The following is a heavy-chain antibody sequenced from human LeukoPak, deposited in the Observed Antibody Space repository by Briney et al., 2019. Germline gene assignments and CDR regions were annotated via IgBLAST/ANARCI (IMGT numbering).Heavy chain of an antibody. J-gene: IGHJ3*02. CDR1: GFSLSNTRMG. Sequence: SGPVLVKPTETLTLTCTVSGFSLSNTRMGVSWIRQPPRKALERLAQTFSNDEKSYSTSLKSRLTISKDTSKSQVVLSMTNMDPVDTATYYCAHRLWFGGFRDGFDIWGQGTLVTVSS. D-gene: IGHD3-10*01. V-gene: IGHV2-26*01. CDR3: AHRLWFGGFRDGFDI. CDR2: TFSNDEK.